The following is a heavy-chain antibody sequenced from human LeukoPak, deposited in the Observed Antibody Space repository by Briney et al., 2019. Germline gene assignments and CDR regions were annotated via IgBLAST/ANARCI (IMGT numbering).Heavy chain of an antibody. V-gene: IGHV4-39*01. CDR3: ARVGYGDYPFDY. CDR1: GGSISTSTYS. D-gene: IGHD4-17*01. Sequence: SETLSLTCTVSGGSISTSTYSWGWIRQPPGKGLEWIGNIYYSVTTYYNPSLKSRVTISVDTSKNQFSLKLGSVTAADTAVFYCARVGYGDYPFDYWGQGTLVTVSS. J-gene: IGHJ4*02. CDR2: IYYSVTT.